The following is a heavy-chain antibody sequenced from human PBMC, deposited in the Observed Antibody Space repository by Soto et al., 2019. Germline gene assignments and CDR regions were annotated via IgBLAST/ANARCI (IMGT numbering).Heavy chain of an antibody. D-gene: IGHD3-3*01. V-gene: IGHV3-7*01. CDR3: ARGTYYDFWSGLRGDYYYYYGMDV. CDR1: GFTFSSYW. CDR2: IKQDASEK. Sequence: EVQLVESGGGLVQPGGSLRLSCAASGFTFSSYWMSWVRQAPGKGLEWVANIKQDASEKYYVDSVKGRFTISRDNAKNSLYLQMNSLRAEDTAVYYCARGTYYDFWSGLRGDYYYYYGMDVWGQGTTVTVSS. J-gene: IGHJ6*02.